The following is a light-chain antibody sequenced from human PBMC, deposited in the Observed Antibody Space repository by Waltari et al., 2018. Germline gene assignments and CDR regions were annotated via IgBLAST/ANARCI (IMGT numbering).Light chain of an antibody. Sequence: EIVLTQSPATLSVSPGERATLSCWASKSIRRTLAWYQQKPGQAPRLLIYDASTRATGIPVRFSGSGSGTYFTLTISSLQSEDFAVYYCQQYTNWPLTFGGGTKVEIK. J-gene: IGKJ4*01. CDR2: DAS. CDR3: QQYTNWPLT. CDR1: KSIRRT. V-gene: IGKV3D-15*01.